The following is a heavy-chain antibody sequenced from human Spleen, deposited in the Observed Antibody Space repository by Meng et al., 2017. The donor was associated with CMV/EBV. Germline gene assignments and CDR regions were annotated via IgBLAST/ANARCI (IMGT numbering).Heavy chain of an antibody. CDR3: AREGAAAFDY. Sequence: GSLRLSCAASDFTVSSSYMSWVRQAPGKGLEWIGEISHSGDINYSPSLKSRVTISVHTSKNQFSLKLNSVTAADTAVYYCAREGAAAFDYWGQGTLVTVSS. D-gene: IGHD6-13*01. V-gene: IGHV4-34*01. CDR2: ISHSGDI. CDR1: DFTVSSSY. J-gene: IGHJ4*02.